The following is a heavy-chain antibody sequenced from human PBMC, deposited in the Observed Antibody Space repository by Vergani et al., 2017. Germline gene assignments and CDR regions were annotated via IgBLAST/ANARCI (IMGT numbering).Heavy chain of an antibody. CDR2: ISSSSSTI. D-gene: IGHD3-10*01. CDR3: AGDRGVGGRYYYYMDV. CDR1: GFTFSSYS. J-gene: IGHJ6*03. Sequence: EVQLVESGGGLVQPGGSLRLSCAASGFTFSSYSMNWVRQAPGKGLEWVSYISSSSSTIYYADSVKGRFTISRDNAKNSLYLQMNSLRAEDTAVYYCAGDRGVGGRYYYYMDVWGKGTTVTVSS. V-gene: IGHV3-48*01.